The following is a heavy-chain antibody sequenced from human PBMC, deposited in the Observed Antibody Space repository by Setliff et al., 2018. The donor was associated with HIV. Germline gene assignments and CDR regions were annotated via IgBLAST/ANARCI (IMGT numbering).Heavy chain of an antibody. CDR1: GYSFSNYW. Sequence: GESLKISCKGSGYSFSNYWIGWVRQMPGKGLEWMGIINPDDSDIRYSPSFQGQVTISADKSISTAYLQWSSLKASDTAMYYCARLRDGYKTSSFDYWGQGILVTVSS. D-gene: IGHD5-12*01. J-gene: IGHJ4*02. CDR3: ARLRDGYKTSSFDY. CDR2: INPDDSDI. V-gene: IGHV5-51*01.